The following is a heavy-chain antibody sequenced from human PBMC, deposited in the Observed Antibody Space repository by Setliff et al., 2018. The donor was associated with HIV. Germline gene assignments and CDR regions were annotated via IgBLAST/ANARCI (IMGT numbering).Heavy chain of an antibody. CDR2: VHYSGST. CDR1: GGSFTSSTYY. J-gene: IGHJ4*02. V-gene: IGHV4-39*07. D-gene: IGHD5-12*01. Sequence: SETLSLTCNVPGGSFTSSTYYWGWIRQPPGKGLEWIGSVHYSGSTSYNPSLRSRVTISGDTSKNQFSMELSSVTAADTAVYYCARSPLEYSGYDYLRYFDYWGQGTLVTVSS. CDR3: ARSPLEYSGYDYLRYFDY.